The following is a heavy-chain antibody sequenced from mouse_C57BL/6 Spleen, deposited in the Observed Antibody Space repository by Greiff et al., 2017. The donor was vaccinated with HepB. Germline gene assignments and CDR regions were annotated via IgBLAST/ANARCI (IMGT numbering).Heavy chain of an antibody. D-gene: IGHD3-2*02. CDR2: IDPSDSYT. CDR3: ARGQLRLRFAY. J-gene: IGHJ3*01. CDR1: GYTFTSYW. V-gene: IGHV1-69*01. Sequence: QVQLQQSGAELVMPGASVKLSCKASGYTFTSYWMHWVKQRPGQGLEWIGEIDPSDSYTNYNQKFKGKSTLTVDKSSSTAYMQLSSLTSEDSAVYYCARGQLRLRFAYWGQGTLVTVSA.